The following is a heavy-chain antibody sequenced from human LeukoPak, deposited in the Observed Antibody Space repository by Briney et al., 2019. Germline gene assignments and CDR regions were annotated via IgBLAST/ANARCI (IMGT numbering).Heavy chain of an antibody. CDR1: GFTFSSYA. V-gene: IGHV3-23*01. D-gene: IGHD6-13*01. J-gene: IGHJ4*02. CDR2: ISGSGGRT. CDR3: AILPGYSSGWYEVNY. Sequence: GVSLTLSCAASGFTFSSYAMIWVRQAPGKGLECVSGISGSGGRTYYADSVKGRFTISRDNSRNTLYLQMNSPRAEDTAVYYCAILPGYSSGWYEVNYWGQGTLVTVSS.